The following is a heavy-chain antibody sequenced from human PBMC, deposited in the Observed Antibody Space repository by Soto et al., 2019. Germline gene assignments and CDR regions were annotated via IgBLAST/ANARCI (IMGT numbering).Heavy chain of an antibody. D-gene: IGHD4-17*01. V-gene: IGHV4-30-4*01. CDR2: IYYSGST. CDR1: VGSISSGDYY. CDR3: ARGTDYGDYGGGDAFDI. J-gene: IGHJ3*02. Sequence: SETLSLTCTVSVGSISSGDYYWSWIRQPPGKGLEWIGYIYYSGSTYYNPSLKSRVTISVDTSKNQFSLKLSSVTAADTAVYYCARGTDYGDYGGGDAFDIWGQGTMVTVSS.